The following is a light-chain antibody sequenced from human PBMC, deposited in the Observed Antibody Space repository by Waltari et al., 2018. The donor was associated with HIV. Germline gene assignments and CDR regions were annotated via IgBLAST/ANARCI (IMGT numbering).Light chain of an antibody. CDR1: SSNIGSNY. CDR3: AAWDDSLNGWV. Sequence: QSVLTQPPSTSGTPGQRVTISCSGSSSNIGSNYIYWYRQVPGTTPKLLMYTNNRLPSGVPDRFSGSRAGTSASLAIIGLRSGDEADYYCAAWDDSLNGWVFGGGTKLTVL. V-gene: IGLV1-47*01. CDR2: TNN. J-gene: IGLJ3*02.